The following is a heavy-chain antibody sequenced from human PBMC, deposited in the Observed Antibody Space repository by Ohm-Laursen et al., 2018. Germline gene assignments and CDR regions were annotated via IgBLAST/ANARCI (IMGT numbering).Heavy chain of an antibody. CDR2: INPNSGGT. D-gene: IGHD4-17*01. Sequence: ASVKVSCKSSGYTFTSYDINWVRQATGQGLEWMGWINPNSGGTSYAQKFQGRVTMTRDTSISTAYMELTSLISDDTAVYYCAREDAVTTFALDPWGQGTRVTVSS. V-gene: IGHV1-2*02. CDR1: GYTFTSYD. CDR3: AREDAVTTFALDP. J-gene: IGHJ5*02.